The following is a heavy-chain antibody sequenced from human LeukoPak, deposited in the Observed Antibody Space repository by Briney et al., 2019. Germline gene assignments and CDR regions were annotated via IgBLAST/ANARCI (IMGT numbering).Heavy chain of an antibody. Sequence: ASVKVSCKVSGYTLTELSMHWVRQAPGQGLEWMGGIIPIFGTANYAQKFQGRVTITADESTSTAYMELSSLRSEDTAVYYCATSTVVPAAGVFDYWGQGTLVTVSS. CDR1: GYTLTELS. CDR2: IIPIFGTA. D-gene: IGHD2-2*01. J-gene: IGHJ4*02. V-gene: IGHV1-69*13. CDR3: ATSTVVPAAGVFDY.